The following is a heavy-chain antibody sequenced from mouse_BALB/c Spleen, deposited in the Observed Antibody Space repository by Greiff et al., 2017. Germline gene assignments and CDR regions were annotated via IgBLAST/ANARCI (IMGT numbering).Heavy chain of an antibody. V-gene: IGHV5-6-3*01. Sequence: EVQLVESGGGLVQPGGSLKLSCAASGFTFSSYGMSWVRQTPDKRLELVATINSNGGSTYYPDSVKGRFTISRDNAKNTLYLQMSSLKSEDTAMYYCARDRAAMDYWGQGTSVTVSS. CDR2: INSNGGST. CDR3: ARDRAAMDY. D-gene: IGHD3-1*01. J-gene: IGHJ4*01. CDR1: GFTFSSYG.